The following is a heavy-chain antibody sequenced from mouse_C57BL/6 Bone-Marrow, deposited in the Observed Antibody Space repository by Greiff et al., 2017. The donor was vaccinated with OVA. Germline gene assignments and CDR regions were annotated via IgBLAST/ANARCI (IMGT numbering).Heavy chain of an antibody. D-gene: IGHD1-1*01. J-gene: IGHJ2*01. CDR2: IDPSDSYT. CDR1: GYTFTSYW. V-gene: IGHV1-69*01. CDR3: ARYHYGSSLFDY. Sequence: QVQLQQPGAELVMPGASVKLSCKASGYTFTSYWMHWVKQRPGQGLEWIGEIDPSDSYTNYNQKFKGKSTLTVDKSSSTAYMQLSSLTSEDSAVYYCARYHYGSSLFDYWGQGTTLTVSS.